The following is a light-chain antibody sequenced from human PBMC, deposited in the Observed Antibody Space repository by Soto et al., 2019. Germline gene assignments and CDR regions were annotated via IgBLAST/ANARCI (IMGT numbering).Light chain of an antibody. V-gene: IGKV3-20*01. CDR2: GAS. CDR1: QSVSSSY. CDR3: QQYNNSPEYT. J-gene: IGKJ2*01. Sequence: EIVLTQSPGTLSLSPGERATLSCRASQSVSSSYLAWYQQKPGQAPSLLIYGASNRATGIPDRFSGSGSGTDFTLTISRLEPEDFAVYFCQQYNNSPEYTFGQGTKLEIK.